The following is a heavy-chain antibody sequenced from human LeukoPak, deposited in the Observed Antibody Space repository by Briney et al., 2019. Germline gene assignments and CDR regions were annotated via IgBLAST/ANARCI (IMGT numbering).Heavy chain of an antibody. CDR3: ARPGGPGSSIAARPLDY. Sequence: SVTVSCKASGGTFSSYAISWVRQAPGQGLEWMGRIIPILGIANYAQKFQGRVTITADKSTSTAYMELSSLRSEDTAVYYCARPGGPGSSIAARPLDYWGQGTLVTVSS. CDR1: GGTFSSYA. D-gene: IGHD6-6*01. V-gene: IGHV1-69*04. J-gene: IGHJ4*02. CDR2: IIPILGIA.